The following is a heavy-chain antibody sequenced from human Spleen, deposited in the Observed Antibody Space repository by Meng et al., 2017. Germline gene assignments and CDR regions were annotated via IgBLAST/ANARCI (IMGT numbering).Heavy chain of an antibody. Sequence: VHLQESGPGLVKPSETLSLTCTVSDDSISSYYWNWIRQPPGKGLEWIGEIYPSGSTNYNPSLKSRVTISVDKSKNQFSLKLSSVTAADTAVYYCAKVHSNSPYFDYWGQGTLVTVSS. CDR2: IYPSGST. V-gene: IGHV4-59*12. D-gene: IGHD6-6*01. CDR1: DDSISSYY. CDR3: AKVHSNSPYFDY. J-gene: IGHJ4*02.